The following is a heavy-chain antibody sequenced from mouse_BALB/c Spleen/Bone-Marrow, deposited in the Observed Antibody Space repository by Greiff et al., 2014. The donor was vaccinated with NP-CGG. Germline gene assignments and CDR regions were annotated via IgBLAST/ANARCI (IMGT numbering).Heavy chain of an antibody. Sequence: DVQLVESGPELVKPGASVKISCKASGYSFTGYFMNWVMQSHGKSLEWIGRINPYNGDTFYNQKFKGKATLTVDKSSSTAHMELRSLASEDSAVYYSTRVTTDWYFDVWGAGTTVTVSS. D-gene: IGHD1-1*01. CDR3: TRVTTDWYFDV. V-gene: IGHV1-20*02. CDR2: INPYNGDT. J-gene: IGHJ1*01. CDR1: GYSFTGYF.